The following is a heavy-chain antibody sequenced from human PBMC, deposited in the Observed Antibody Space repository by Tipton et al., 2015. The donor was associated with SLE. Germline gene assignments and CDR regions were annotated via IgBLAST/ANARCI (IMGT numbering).Heavy chain of an antibody. D-gene: IGHD1-26*01. CDR2: IGDSDDTT. Sequence: GSLRLSCAASGFTFSTYAMTWVRQAPGKGLEWVSTIGDSDDTTSYAASVKGRFTISRDNSKNTLYLQMNSLRPEDTAVYFCALGSLYYYPMDVWGQGTTVTVSS. J-gene: IGHJ6*02. CDR3: ALGSLYYYPMDV. CDR1: GFTFSTYA. V-gene: IGHV3-23*01.